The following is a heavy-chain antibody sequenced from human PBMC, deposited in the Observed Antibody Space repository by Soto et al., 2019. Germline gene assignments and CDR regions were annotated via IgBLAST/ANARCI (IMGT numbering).Heavy chain of an antibody. CDR3: ARQRRYYYDSSGYPDY. Sequence: SETLSLTCSVSGGSTSSSTYYWGWIRQPPGKGLEWIGSVYYTGSTFYNPSLKSRVTISVDTSKNQFSLRLSSVTAADTAVYYCARQRRYYYDSSGYPDYWGQGTLVTVSS. D-gene: IGHD3-22*01. CDR2: VYYTGST. J-gene: IGHJ4*02. CDR1: GGSTSSSTYY. V-gene: IGHV4-39*01.